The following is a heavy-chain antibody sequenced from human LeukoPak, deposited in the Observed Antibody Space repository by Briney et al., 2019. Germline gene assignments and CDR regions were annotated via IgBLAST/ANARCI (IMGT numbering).Heavy chain of an antibody. V-gene: IGHV3-7*03. CDR3: AREVDYHISNTYYTSWDQ. D-gene: IGHD3-3*02. J-gene: IGHJ4*02. CDR1: GFTFSSHW. Sequence: GGSLRLSCVDSGFTFSSHWMSWVRQAPGKGLEWVANMKVDGSKKNYVDSVKGRFTISRDNAKRSLYLQMNSLRAEDTAVYYCAREVDYHISNTYYTSWDQWGQGTLVTVTS. CDR2: MKVDGSKK.